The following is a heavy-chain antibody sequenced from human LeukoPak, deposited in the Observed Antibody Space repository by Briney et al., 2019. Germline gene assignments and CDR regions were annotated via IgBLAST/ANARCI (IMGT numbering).Heavy chain of an antibody. Sequence: GGSLRLSCADSGLTISNNWMSWVRQAPGKGLEGVAVISYDGSNKYYADSVKGRFTISRDNSKNTLYLQMNSLRAEDTAVYYCARDRRDYGDLIEYWGQGTLVTVSS. CDR3: ARDRRDYGDLIEY. J-gene: IGHJ4*02. V-gene: IGHV3-30*03. CDR1: GLTISNNW. CDR2: ISYDGSNK. D-gene: IGHD4-17*01.